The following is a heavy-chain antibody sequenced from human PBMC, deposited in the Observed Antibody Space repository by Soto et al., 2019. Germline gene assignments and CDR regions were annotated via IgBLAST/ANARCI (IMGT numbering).Heavy chain of an antibody. D-gene: IGHD3-3*01. J-gene: IGHJ4*02. CDR3: ETGNVDSMLEY. Sequence: ASETLLLTCSVSGGSVSSGSFHWSWIRQPPGKGLQFIGSIFYNGTANYSPPPKNRVSISIDTSHSQFFLQLISVAAADTAVYYCETGNVDSMLEYWGQGT. CDR1: GGSVSSGSFH. CDR2: IFYNGTA. V-gene: IGHV4-61*01.